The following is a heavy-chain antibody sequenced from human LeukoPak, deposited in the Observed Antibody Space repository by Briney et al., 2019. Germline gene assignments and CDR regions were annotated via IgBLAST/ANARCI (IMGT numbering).Heavy chain of an antibody. Sequence: SETLSLTCTVSGGSISSSSYYWGWIRQPPGKGLEWIGSIYYSGSTYYNPSLKSRVTISVDRSKNQFSLKLSSVTAADTAVYYCARGRGYWYFDLWGRGTLVTVSS. CDR3: ARGRGYWYFDL. V-gene: IGHV4-39*07. CDR1: GGSISSSSYY. J-gene: IGHJ2*01. CDR2: IYYSGST.